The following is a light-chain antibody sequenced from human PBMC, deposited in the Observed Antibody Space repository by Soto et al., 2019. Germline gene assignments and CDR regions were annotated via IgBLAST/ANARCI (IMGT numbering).Light chain of an antibody. J-gene: IGKJ4*01. Sequence: EVVMTQSPATLSVSPGERATLSCRASQSVGDRLAWYQQKPGQPPSLLIYGASTRATGIPARFSGSGSETECTLTVSSLQSEDFAVYFCQRHMSWPLTFGGGTKVEI. CDR2: GAS. CDR1: QSVGDR. V-gene: IGKV3-15*01. CDR3: QRHMSWPLT.